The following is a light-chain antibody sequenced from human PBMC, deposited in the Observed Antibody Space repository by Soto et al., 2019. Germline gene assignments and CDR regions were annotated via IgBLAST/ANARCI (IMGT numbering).Light chain of an antibody. CDR2: AVS. Sequence: IQLTQSPSSLSASVGATVTITCRASQDIDNSLNWYQHKPGKAPKLLVYAVSFLATVVPSSFSGRGAGTVFSLTIHSRQSDDFATSYCQPHDGRPTMTFGQGTRLDSK. CDR1: QDIDNS. J-gene: IGKJ5*01. V-gene: IGKV1-33*01. CDR3: QPHDGRPTMT.